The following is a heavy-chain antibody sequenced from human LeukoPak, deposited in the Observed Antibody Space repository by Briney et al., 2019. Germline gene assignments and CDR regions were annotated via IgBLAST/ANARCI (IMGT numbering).Heavy chain of an antibody. CDR3: STSWY. V-gene: IGHV3-15*01. Sequence: GGSLRLSCAASGFSFSDAWMSWVRQAPGKGLEWVGRIKSQTDGGTTDYAAPVKGRLTISRDDSKNTLYLQMNSLKTEDTAMYYCSTSWYWGQGTLVTVSS. J-gene: IGHJ4*02. CDR2: IKSQTDGGTT. CDR1: GFSFSDAW.